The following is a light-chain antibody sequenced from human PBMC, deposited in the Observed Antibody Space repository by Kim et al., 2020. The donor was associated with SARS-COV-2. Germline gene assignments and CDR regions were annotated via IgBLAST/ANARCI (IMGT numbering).Light chain of an antibody. J-gene: IGLJ1*01. Sequence: QAVTISCTGTSSDGGGYNYVSWYQQHPGKAPKLMIYDVSKRPSGVPDRFSGSKSGNTASLTISGLQAEDEADYYCCSYAGSYTSYVFGTGTKVTVL. CDR3: CSYAGSYTSYV. V-gene: IGLV2-11*01. CDR1: SSDGGGYNY. CDR2: DVS.